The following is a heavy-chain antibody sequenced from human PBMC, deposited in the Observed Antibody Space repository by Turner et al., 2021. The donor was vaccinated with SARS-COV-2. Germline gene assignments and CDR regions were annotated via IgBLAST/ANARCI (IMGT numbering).Heavy chain of an antibody. CDR2: VYYRGNT. Sequence: QLLLQESGPGLVKTSETLSLTCSVSGGYLRSRSYYWGWIRQPPGKGPEWIGSVYYRGNTYYNPSLESRVTISLDTSNNQFSLKLNSVTAADTAVYYCARVKSTVTTYYYYYMDVWGKGTTVTVSS. V-gene: IGHV4-39*01. D-gene: IGHD4-4*01. J-gene: IGHJ6*03. CDR3: ARVKSTVTTYYYYYMDV. CDR1: GGYLRSRSYY.